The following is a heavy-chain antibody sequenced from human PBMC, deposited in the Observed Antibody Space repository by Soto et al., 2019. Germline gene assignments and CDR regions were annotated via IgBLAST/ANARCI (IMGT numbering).Heavy chain of an antibody. Sequence: GGSLRLSCAASGFIFNDYSMDWVRQAPEKGLEWVSSISSSGTYIYYADSVKGRFAISRDNAKNVMYLQMDNLRAEDTAVYYCAKDSRSGSLDYWGQGTLVTVSS. CDR2: ISSSGTYI. CDR3: AKDSRSGSLDY. D-gene: IGHD3-10*01. J-gene: IGHJ4*02. CDR1: GFIFNDYS. V-gene: IGHV3-21*01.